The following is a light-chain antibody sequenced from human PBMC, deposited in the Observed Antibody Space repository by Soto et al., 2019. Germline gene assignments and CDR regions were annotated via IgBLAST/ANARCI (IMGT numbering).Light chain of an antibody. CDR2: AAS. J-gene: IGKJ1*01. CDR3: QQYNNWPT. V-gene: IGKV1-27*01. Sequence: DIQMTQSPSSLSASVGDRVTITCRASQGISNYLAWYQQKPGKVPKLLIYAASTRATGIPARFSGSGSGTEFTLTISSLQSEDFAVYYCQQYNNWPTFGQGTKVEIK. CDR1: QGISNY.